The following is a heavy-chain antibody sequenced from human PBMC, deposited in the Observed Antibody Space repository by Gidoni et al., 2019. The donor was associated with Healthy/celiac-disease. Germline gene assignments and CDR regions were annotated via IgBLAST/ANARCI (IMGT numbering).Heavy chain of an antibody. CDR1: GFTFSSYA. D-gene: IGHD4-17*01. J-gene: IGHJ3*02. Sequence: EVQLLESGGGLVQPGGSLRLSCAASGFTFSSYAMSWVRQAPGKGLEWVSAISGSGGSTYYADSVKCRFTISRDNAKNTLYLQMNSLRAEDTAVYYCAKDLLRGDAFDIWGQGTMVTVSS. V-gene: IGHV3-23*01. CDR2: ISGSGGST. CDR3: AKDLLRGDAFDI.